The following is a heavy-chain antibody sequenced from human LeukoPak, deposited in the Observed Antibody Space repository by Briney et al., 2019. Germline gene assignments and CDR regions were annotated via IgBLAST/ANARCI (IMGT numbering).Heavy chain of an antibody. CDR2: IYYSGST. J-gene: IGHJ4*02. D-gene: IGHD5-18*01. Sequence: PPETLSLTCTVSGGSISSYYWSWIRQPPGKGLEWIGYIYYSGSTNYNPSLKSRVTISVDTSKNQFSLKLSSVTAADTAVYYCARDDTAMGSWGQGTLVTVSS. CDR3: ARDDTAMGS. CDR1: GGSISSYY. V-gene: IGHV4-59*01.